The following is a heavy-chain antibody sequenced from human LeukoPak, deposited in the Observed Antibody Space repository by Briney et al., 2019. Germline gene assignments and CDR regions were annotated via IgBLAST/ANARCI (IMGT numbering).Heavy chain of an antibody. J-gene: IGHJ4*02. CDR2: ISSSSSYM. CDR1: GFTFSDYY. V-gene: IGHV3-11*06. Sequence: GGSLRLSCAASGFTFSDYYMSWIRQAPGKGLEWVSSISSSSSYMYYADSVKGRFTISRDNAKNSLYLQMNSLRAEDTAVYYCARASVVTPVGDYWGQGTLVTVSS. CDR3: ARASVVTPVGDY. D-gene: IGHD4-23*01.